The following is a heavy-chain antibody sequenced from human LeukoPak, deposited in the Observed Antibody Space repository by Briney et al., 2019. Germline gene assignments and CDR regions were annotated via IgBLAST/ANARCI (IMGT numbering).Heavy chain of an antibody. V-gene: IGHV1-8*01. J-gene: IGHJ6*02. D-gene: IGHD3-9*01. CDR2: MNPNSGNT. Sequence: ASVKVSCKASGYTFTSYDINWVRQATGQGLEWMGWMNPNSGNTGYAQKFQGRVTMTRNTSISTAYMELSSLRSGDTAVYYCTRDPINYDILTGYSPAPHGMDVWGQGTTVTVSS. CDR3: TRDPINYDILTGYSPAPHGMDV. CDR1: GYTFTSYD.